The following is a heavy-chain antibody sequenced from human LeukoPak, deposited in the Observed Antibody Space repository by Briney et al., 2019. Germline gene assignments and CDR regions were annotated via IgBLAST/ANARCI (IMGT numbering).Heavy chain of an antibody. Sequence: PSETLSLTCTVSGYSISSGYYWGWIRQPPGKGLEWIGSIYHSGSTYYNPSLKSRVTISVDTSKNQFSLKLSSVTAADTAVYYCARGIVLRYFDWLFRRFDPWGQGTLVTVSS. D-gene: IGHD3-9*01. V-gene: IGHV4-38-2*02. CDR2: IYHSGST. CDR1: GYSISSGYY. J-gene: IGHJ5*02. CDR3: ARGIVLRYFDWLFRRFDP.